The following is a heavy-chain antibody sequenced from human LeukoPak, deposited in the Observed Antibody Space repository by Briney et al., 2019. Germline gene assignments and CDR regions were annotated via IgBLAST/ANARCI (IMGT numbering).Heavy chain of an antibody. D-gene: IGHD1-26*01. CDR2: ISGSGGSI. Sequence: GGSLRLSCAVSRFTFSSYAMNWVRQAPGKGLEWVSAISGSGGSIYYTDSVKGRFTISRDNSKNTLFLQMNSPRAEDTAVYYCAKVWGSYSTGYFDYWGQGTLVTVSS. V-gene: IGHV3-23*01. CDR1: RFTFSSYA. J-gene: IGHJ4*02. CDR3: AKVWGSYSTGYFDY.